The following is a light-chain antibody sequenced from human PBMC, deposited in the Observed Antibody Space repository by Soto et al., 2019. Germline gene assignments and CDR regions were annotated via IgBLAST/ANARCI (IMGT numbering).Light chain of an antibody. Sequence: DIQMTQSPSSLSASVGDRVTITCRASQSISSSLNWYQQKPGKAPDLLIYAASNLQSGVPSRFSGSGSGTDFTLTISSLQPEDFATCYCQQSYSSPQMYTFGQGTKLEIK. CDR1: QSISSS. J-gene: IGKJ2*01. V-gene: IGKV1-39*01. CDR2: AAS. CDR3: QQSYSSPQMYT.